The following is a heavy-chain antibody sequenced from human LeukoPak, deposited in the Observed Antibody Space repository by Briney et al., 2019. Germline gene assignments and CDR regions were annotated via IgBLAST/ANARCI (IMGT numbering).Heavy chain of an antibody. CDR3: ARIRCGRGQARCYNH. D-gene: IGHD2-21*01. J-gene: IGHJ5*02. CDR2: VSPGGYA. Sequence: SETLSLTCAVSGLSVSDYYWSWIPQSPEKGLECMVDVSPGGYATYNPYLRSRVIISQDTSENQLSLNVTSVTAADTALYYCARIRCGRGQARCYNHWAQGSLVTVSS. V-gene: IGHV4-34*01. CDR1: GLSVSDYY.